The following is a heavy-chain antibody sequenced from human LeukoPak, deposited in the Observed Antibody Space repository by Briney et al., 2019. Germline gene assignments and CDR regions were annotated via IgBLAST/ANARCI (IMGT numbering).Heavy chain of an antibody. Sequence: GGSLRLSCAASGFTFSSYSMNWVRQAPGKGLEWVSSISSSSSYIYYADSVKGRFTIPRDNAKNPVYLQMDSLRAEDTAVYYCARGGVPAANRCNWFDPWGQGTLVTVST. CDR2: ISSSSSYI. CDR3: ARGGVPAANRCNWFDP. D-gene: IGHD2-2*01. V-gene: IGHV3-21*01. CDR1: GFTFSSYS. J-gene: IGHJ5*02.